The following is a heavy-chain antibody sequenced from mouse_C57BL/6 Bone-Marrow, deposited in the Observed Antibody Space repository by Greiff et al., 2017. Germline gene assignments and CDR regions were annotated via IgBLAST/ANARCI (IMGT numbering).Heavy chain of an antibody. D-gene: IGHD1-1*01. CDR1: GFNIKNTY. CDR3: AREGYYYVSSYLYYYAMDY. Sequence: EVKLVESVAELVRPGASVKLSCTASGFNIKNTYMHWVKQRPEQGLEWIGRIDPANGNTKYAPKFPGKATLTVDKSSSTAYMQLSSLTSEDSAVYYCAREGYYYVSSYLYYYAMDYWGQGTSVTVSS. J-gene: IGHJ4*01. V-gene: IGHV14-3*01. CDR2: IDPANGNT.